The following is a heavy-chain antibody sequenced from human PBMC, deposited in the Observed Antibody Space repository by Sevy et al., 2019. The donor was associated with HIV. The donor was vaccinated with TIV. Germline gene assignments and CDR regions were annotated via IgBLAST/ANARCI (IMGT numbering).Heavy chain of an antibody. D-gene: IGHD2-21*02. V-gene: IGHV3-30*04. CDR1: GFTFSIYV. CDR3: ARDLPSAVTDPFYYYGLAV. CDR2: ISSDGTKE. J-gene: IGHJ6*02. Sequence: GGSLRLSCAASGFTFSIYVIHWVRQAPGKGLEWVAVISSDGTKEYYADSVKGRFTISRDNSKNTMYLQMNSLRVEDTAVYYCARDLPSAVTDPFYYYGLAVSGQGTSVTVSS.